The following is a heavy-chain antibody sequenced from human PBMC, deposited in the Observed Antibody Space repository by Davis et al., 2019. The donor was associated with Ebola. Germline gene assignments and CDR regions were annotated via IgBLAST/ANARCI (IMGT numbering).Heavy chain of an antibody. CDR1: GGSISSSSYY. V-gene: IGHV4-30-2*01. J-gene: IGHJ6*02. CDR3: ARDRVGTVTTSYGMDV. CDR2: IYHSGST. D-gene: IGHD4-17*01. Sequence: SETLSLTCTVSGGSISSSSYYWGWIRQPPGKGLEWIGYIYHSGSTYYNPSLKSRVTISVDRSKNQFSLKLSSVTAADTAVYYCARDRVGTVTTSYGMDVWGQGTTVTVSS.